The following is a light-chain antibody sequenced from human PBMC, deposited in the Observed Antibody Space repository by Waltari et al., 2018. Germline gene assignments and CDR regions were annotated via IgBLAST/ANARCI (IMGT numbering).Light chain of an antibody. Sequence: QCVLTPPPSVSAAPAQRHTIPFSGRTSHCGIYYVSLYQHLPGAAPKLLIYDNDKRPSGIPDRFSASRSGTSATLGITGLQIGDEADYYCATWDNSLTDVVFGGGTKLTVL. CDR1: TSHCGIYY. CDR3: ATWDNSLTDVV. J-gene: IGLJ2*01. CDR2: DND. V-gene: IGLV1-51*01.